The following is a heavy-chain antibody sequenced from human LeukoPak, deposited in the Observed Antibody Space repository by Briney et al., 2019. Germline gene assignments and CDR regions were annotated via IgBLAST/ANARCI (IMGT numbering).Heavy chain of an antibody. CDR3: AREAISGYSD. Sequence: GGSLRLSCAASGFTFSNAWMSWVRQAPGKGLEWVSYISSSSSSIYYADSVRGRFTISRDNAKKSLYLQMNSLRAEDTAVYYCAREAISGYSDWGQGTLVTVSS. V-gene: IGHV3-11*04. CDR2: ISSSSSSI. J-gene: IGHJ4*02. CDR1: GFTFSNAW. D-gene: IGHD3-22*01.